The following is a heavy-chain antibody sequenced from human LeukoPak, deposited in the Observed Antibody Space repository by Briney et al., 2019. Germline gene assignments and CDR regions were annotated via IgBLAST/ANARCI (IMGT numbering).Heavy chain of an antibody. D-gene: IGHD3-22*01. V-gene: IGHV3-30*02. CDR2: IRFDGSIK. CDR1: GFTFSDYG. Sequence: GGSLRLSCAASGFTFSDYGMVWVRQAPGKGLEWVAFIRFDGSIKYYTDSVKDRFTVSRDNFKNTLYLQMNSLRAEDTAVYYCAKLLYYYDSSQPYWGQGTLVTVSS. CDR3: AKLLYYYDSSQPY. J-gene: IGHJ4*02.